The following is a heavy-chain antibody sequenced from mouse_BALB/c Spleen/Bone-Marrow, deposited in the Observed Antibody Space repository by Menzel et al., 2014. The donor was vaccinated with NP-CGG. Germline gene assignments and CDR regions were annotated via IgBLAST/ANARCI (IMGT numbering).Heavy chain of an antibody. CDR3: ARQNGSYGYYYAMDY. CDR1: GFTFSSYG. D-gene: IGHD1-1*02. CDR2: ISGGGSYT. J-gene: IGHJ4*01. Sequence: EVKLMESGGGLVKPGGSLKLSCAASGFTFSSYGMSWVRQTPGKRLEWVATISGGGSYTYYPDSVKGRFTISRDNAKNNLYLQMSSLRSEDTALYYCARQNGSYGYYYAMDYWGQGTSVTVSS. V-gene: IGHV5-9-2*01.